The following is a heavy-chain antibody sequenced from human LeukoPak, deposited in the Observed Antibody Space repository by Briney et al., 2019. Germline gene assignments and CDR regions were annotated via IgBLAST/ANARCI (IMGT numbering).Heavy chain of an antibody. CDR3: SKGRGYRSVVVPAARDY. CDR1: GFTFSSYG. CDR2: IRLEGSSK. J-gene: IGHJ4*02. Sequence: GGSLRLSCAASGFTFSSYGMHWVRQAPDKGLEWVAFIRLEGSSKYYACSVKGRFTISMDNSKSTLNLQTYSLRAEMTVGLHCSKGRGYRSVVVPAARDYWGQGTLVTVSS. V-gene: IGHV3-30*02. D-gene: IGHD2-2*01.